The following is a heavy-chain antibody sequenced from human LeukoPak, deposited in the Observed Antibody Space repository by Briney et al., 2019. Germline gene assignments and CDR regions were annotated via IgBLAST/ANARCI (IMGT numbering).Heavy chain of an antibody. CDR2: IYYSGST. CDR1: GGSISSYY. CDR3: ARATRARYFDY. J-gene: IGHJ4*02. V-gene: IGHV4-59*12. Sequence: SSETLSLTCTVSGGSISSYYWSWIRQPPGKGLEWIGYIYYSGSTNYNPSLKSRVTISVDRSKNQFSLKLSSVTAADTAVYYCARATRARYFDYWGQGTLVTVSS.